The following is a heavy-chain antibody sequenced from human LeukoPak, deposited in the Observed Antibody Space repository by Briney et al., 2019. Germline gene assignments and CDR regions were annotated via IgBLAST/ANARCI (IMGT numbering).Heavy chain of an antibody. D-gene: IGHD3-3*01. CDR3: ARGSSSAYYTTWFDP. CDR2: IKQDGSGK. CDR1: GFTFSSYA. Sequence: GGSLRLSCAASGFTFSSYAMSWVRQAPGKGLEWVANIKQDGSGKYHVDSVKGRFTISRDNAKKSLDLQMDSLRAEDTAVYYCARGSSSAYYTTWFDPWGQGTLVTVSS. V-gene: IGHV3-7*01. J-gene: IGHJ5*02.